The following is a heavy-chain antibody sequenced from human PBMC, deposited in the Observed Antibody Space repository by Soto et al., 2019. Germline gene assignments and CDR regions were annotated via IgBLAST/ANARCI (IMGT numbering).Heavy chain of an antibody. V-gene: IGHV4-59*01. Sequence: SETLSLTCTVSGGSISSYYWSWIRQPPGKGLEWIGYIYYSGSTNYNPSLKSRVTISVDTSKNQFSLKLSSVTAADTAVYYCARDRLPYYYDSSGYPGDAFDIWGQGTMVTVSS. CDR1: GGSISSYY. J-gene: IGHJ3*02. D-gene: IGHD3-22*01. CDR2: IYYSGST. CDR3: ARDRLPYYYDSSGYPGDAFDI.